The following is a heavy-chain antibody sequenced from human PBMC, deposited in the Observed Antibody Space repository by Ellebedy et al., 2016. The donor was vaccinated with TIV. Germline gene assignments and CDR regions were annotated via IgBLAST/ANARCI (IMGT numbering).Heavy chain of an antibody. Sequence: GESLKISXAASGFSFSNAWMSWVRQAPGKGLEWVANIKQDGSEKDYVDSVKGRFTISRDNARNSLYLQMNSLRAEDTAVYFCVKDAPIVEVPAAMRGNYHFYYGMDVWGQGTTVTVSS. V-gene: IGHV3-7*03. CDR3: VKDAPIVEVPAAMRGNYHFYYGMDV. CDR1: GFSFSNAW. D-gene: IGHD2-2*01. J-gene: IGHJ6*02. CDR2: IKQDGSEK.